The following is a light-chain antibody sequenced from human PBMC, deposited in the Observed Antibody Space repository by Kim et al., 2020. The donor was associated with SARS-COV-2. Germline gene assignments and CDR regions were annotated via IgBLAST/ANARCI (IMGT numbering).Light chain of an antibody. CDR2: RDS. Sequence: SYELTQPLSVSVALGQTARITCGGNNIGNEHVHWYQQKPGQAPMLVIYRDSNRPSGIPERFSGSNSQNTATLTISRAQAGDEADYYCQVWDSSTAWVFG. CDR1: NIGNEH. V-gene: IGLV3-9*01. J-gene: IGLJ2*01. CDR3: QVWDSSTAWV.